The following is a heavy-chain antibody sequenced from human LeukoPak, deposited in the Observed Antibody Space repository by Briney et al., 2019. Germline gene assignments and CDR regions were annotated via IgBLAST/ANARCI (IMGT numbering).Heavy chain of an antibody. CDR2: IYYSGST. Sequence: PSETLSLTCTVSGASISSYYWSWIRQPPGKGLEWIGYIYYSGSTNYNPSLKSRVTISVDTSKNQFSLKLSSVTAADTAVYYCARSGAYYYYYGMDVWGQGTTVTVSS. CDR3: ARSGAYYYYYGMDV. V-gene: IGHV4-59*01. CDR1: GASISSYY. J-gene: IGHJ6*02. D-gene: IGHD1-26*01.